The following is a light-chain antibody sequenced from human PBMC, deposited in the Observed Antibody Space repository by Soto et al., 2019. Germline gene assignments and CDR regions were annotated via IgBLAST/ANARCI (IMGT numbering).Light chain of an antibody. CDR1: QSIGTS. CDR3: QHRSQWPLT. Sequence: EIVLTQSPATLSLSPGERATLSCRASQSIGTSLDWYQQRPGQVPRLLIFDALDRATGMPARFSGSGSGTDFALTISNLEPDDFAVYYCQHRSQWPLTVGGGTKVEIK. V-gene: IGKV3-11*01. CDR2: DAL. J-gene: IGKJ4*01.